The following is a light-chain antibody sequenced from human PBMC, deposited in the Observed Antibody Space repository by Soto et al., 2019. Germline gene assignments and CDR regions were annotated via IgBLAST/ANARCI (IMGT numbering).Light chain of an antibody. V-gene: IGLV1-47*01. CDR1: SSNIGSNY. CDR3: AAWHDSLRAPSYV. CDR2: RNN. J-gene: IGLJ1*01. Sequence: QSVLTQPPSASGTPGQRVTISCSGSSSNIGSNYVYWYQQLPGTAPKLLIYRNNQRPSGVPDRFSGSKSGTSASLAISGLRSEDEADYYCAAWHDSLRAPSYVFATGTKVTVL.